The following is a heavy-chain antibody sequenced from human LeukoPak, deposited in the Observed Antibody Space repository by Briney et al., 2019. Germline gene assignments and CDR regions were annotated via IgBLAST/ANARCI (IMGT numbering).Heavy chain of an antibody. D-gene: IGHD1-14*01. CDR3: ARDAISGDDAFDI. CDR2: IWYDGSNK. CDR1: GFTFSSYG. J-gene: IGHJ3*02. V-gene: IGHV3-33*01. Sequence: GGSLRLSCAASGFTFSSYGMHWVRQAPGKGLEWVAVIWYDGSNKYYADSVKGRFTISRDNSKNTLYLQMNSLRAEDTAVYYCARDAISGDDAFDIWGQGTMVTVPS.